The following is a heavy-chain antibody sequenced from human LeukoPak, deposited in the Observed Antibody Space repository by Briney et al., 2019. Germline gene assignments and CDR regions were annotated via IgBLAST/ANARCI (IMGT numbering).Heavy chain of an antibody. CDR2: ISYDGSNK. CDR1: GFTFSIYG. V-gene: IGHV3-30*18. D-gene: IGHD6-19*01. J-gene: IGHJ4*02. Sequence: GGSLRLSCAASGFTFSIYGMHWVRQAPGKGLEWVAVISYDGSNKYYADSVKGRFTISRDNSKHTLYLQMNSLRGEDTAVYYCAKDLGAQWRLPYYSDYWGQGTLVTVSS. CDR3: AKDLGAQWRLPYYSDY.